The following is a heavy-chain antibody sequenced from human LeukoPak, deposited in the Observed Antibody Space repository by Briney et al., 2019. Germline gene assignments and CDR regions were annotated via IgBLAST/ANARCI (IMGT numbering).Heavy chain of an antibody. Sequence: GESLKISCKGSGYSFTSYWIGWVRQMPGKGLVWMGIIYPGDSDTRYSPSFQGQVTISADKSISTAYLQWSSLKASDTAMYYCARDKYYYDSSGYYSSNFDYWGQGTLVTVSS. CDR1: GYSFTSYW. D-gene: IGHD3-22*01. J-gene: IGHJ4*02. CDR2: IYPGDSDT. V-gene: IGHV5-51*01. CDR3: ARDKYYYDSSGYYSSNFDY.